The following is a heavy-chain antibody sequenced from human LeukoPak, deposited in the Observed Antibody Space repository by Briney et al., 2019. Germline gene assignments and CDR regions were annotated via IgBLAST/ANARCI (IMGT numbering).Heavy chain of an antibody. CDR2: IYYSGST. CDR1: GGSISSSSYY. D-gene: IGHD3-16*02. Sequence: SETLSLTCTVSGGSISSSSYYWGWIRQPPGKGLEWIGSIYYSGSTYYNPSLKSRVTISVDTSKNQFSLKLSSVTAADTAVYYCASSGDDYVWGSYRSTHKNFDYWGQGTLVTVSS. V-gene: IGHV4-39*01. J-gene: IGHJ4*02. CDR3: ASSGDDYVWGSYRSTHKNFDY.